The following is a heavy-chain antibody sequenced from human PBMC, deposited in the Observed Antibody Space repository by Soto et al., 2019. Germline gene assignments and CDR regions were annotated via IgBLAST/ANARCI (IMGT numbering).Heavy chain of an antibody. CDR2: IYYSGST. V-gene: IGHV4-59*08. Sequence: PSETLSLTCTVSGGSISSYYWSWIRQPPGKGLEWIGYIYYSGSTNYNPSLKSRVTISVDTSKNQFSLKLSSVTAADTAVYYCARQAVVVTAMLDYWGQGTLVTVSS. CDR3: ARQAVVVTAMLDY. J-gene: IGHJ4*02. CDR1: GGSISSYY. D-gene: IGHD2-21*02.